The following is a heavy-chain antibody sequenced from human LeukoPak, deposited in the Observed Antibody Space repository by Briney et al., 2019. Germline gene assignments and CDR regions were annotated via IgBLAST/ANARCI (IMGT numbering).Heavy chain of an antibody. CDR2: ISYDGSNK. D-gene: IGHD6-13*01. V-gene: IGHV3-30-3*01. J-gene: IGHJ4*02. Sequence: GRSLRLSCAASGFTFSSYAMHWVHQAPGKGLEWVAVISYDGSNKYYADSVKGRFTTSRDNSKNTLYLQMNSLRAEDTAVYYCARVVAAAGTRGVDYWGQGTLVTVSS. CDR3: ARVVAAAGTRGVDY. CDR1: GFTFSSYA.